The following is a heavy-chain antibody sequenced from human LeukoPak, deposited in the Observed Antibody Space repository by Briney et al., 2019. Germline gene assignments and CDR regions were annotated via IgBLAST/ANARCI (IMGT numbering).Heavy chain of an antibody. V-gene: IGHV3-48*02. CDR1: GFTFSSYS. Sequence: GESLRLSCAASGFTFSSYSMNWVRQAPGKGLERVSYISSSSRTIYYADSVKGRFTISRDSAKNSLYLQMNSLRDEDTAVYYCARDSYGDYGVDSWGQGTLVTVSS. CDR3: ARDSYGDYGVDS. J-gene: IGHJ4*02. CDR2: ISSSSRTI. D-gene: IGHD4-17*01.